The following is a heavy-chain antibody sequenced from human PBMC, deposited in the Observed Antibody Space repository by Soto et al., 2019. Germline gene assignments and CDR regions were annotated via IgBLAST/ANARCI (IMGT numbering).Heavy chain of an antibody. CDR3: ARSYSYYDILTGYLYYFDY. V-gene: IGHV2-26*01. D-gene: IGHD3-9*01. Sequence: QVTLKESGPVLVKPTETLTLTCTVSGFSLSNARMGVSWIRQPPGKALEWLAHIFSNDEKSYSTSLKSRLTISNDTSTSQLVLTMTNMDPVDTATYYCARSYSYYDILTGYLYYFDYWGQGTLVTVSS. CDR1: GFSLSNARMG. J-gene: IGHJ4*02. CDR2: IFSNDEK.